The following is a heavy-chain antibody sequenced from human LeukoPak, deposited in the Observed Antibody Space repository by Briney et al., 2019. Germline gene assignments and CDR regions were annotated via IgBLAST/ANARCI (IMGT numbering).Heavy chain of an antibody. J-gene: IGHJ3*02. D-gene: IGHD3-22*01. CDR3: ATQYDRSSYYTFDI. CDR1: GYTFTDYN. CDR2: VNPYSGDT. V-gene: IGHV1-2*02. Sequence: ASVKVSCKAPGYTFTDYNIQWVRQAPGQGLEWMGRVNPYSGDTKYAHRFQGRVTITRDTSISTANMVLSGLRSDDTAVYYCATQYDRSSYYTFDIWGQGTMVTVSS.